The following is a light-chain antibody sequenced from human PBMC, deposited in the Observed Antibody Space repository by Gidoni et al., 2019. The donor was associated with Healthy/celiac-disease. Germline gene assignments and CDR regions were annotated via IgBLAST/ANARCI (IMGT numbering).Light chain of an antibody. V-gene: IGKV3-20*01. CDR3: QQYGSSRLT. CDR2: GAS. J-gene: IGKJ4*01. Sequence: EIVLTQSPGTLSLSPGERATPSCRASQSGSSSYLAWYQQKPGQAPRLLIYGASSRATGIPDRFSGSGSGTDFTLTISRLEPEDFAVYYCQQYGSSRLTFGGGTKVEIK. CDR1: QSGSSSY.